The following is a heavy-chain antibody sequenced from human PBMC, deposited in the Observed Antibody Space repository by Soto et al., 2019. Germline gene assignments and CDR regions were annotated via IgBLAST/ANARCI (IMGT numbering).Heavy chain of an antibody. CDR2: IYTSGST. CDR3: ARGGPYFGGDFLNWLDP. Sequence: PSETLSLTCTVSGGSISSYYWSWIRQPAGKGLEWIGRIYTSGSTNYNPSLKSRVTMSVDTSKNQFSLKLSSVTAADTAVYYCARGGPYFGGDFLNWLDPWGPGSLVTVXS. V-gene: IGHV4-4*07. CDR1: GGSISSYY. J-gene: IGHJ5*02. D-gene: IGHD2-21*02.